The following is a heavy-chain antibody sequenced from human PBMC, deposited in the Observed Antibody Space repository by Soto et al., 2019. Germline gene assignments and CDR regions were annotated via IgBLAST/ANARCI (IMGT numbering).Heavy chain of an antibody. CDR1: GGSISSYY. CDR3: ARAVAGAAGIRDYYYGMDV. D-gene: IGHD6-13*01. J-gene: IGHJ6*02. V-gene: IGHV4-59*01. CDR2: IYYSGST. Sequence: SETLSLTCTVSGGSISSYYWSWIRQPPGKGLEWIGYIYYSGSTNYNPSLKSRVTISVDTSKNQFSLKLSSVTAADTAVYYCARAVAGAAGIRDYYYGMDVWGQGTTVTVSS.